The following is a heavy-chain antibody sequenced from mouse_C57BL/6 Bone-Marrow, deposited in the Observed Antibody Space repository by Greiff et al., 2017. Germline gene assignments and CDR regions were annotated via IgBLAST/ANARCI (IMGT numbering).Heavy chain of an antibody. CDR2: IYPSDSET. CDR1: GYTFTSYW. J-gene: IGHJ1*03. CDR3: AREGELGRDWYVAV. D-gene: IGHD4-1*01. Sequence: QVQLKQSGAELVRPGSSVKLSCKASGYTFTSYWMDWVKQRPGQGLEWIGNIYPSDSETHYNQKFKDKATLTVDKSSSTAYMQLGSLTSEDSAVYDCAREGELGRDWYVAVWGTGTTVTVSS. V-gene: IGHV1-61*01.